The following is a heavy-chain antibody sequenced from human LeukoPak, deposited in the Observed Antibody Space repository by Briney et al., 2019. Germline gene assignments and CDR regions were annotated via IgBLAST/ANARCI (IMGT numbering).Heavy chain of an antibody. V-gene: IGHV4-34*01. CDR3: ARRPLLRYFDWYYNFDY. J-gene: IGHJ4*02. D-gene: IGHD3-9*01. Sequence: PSETLSLTSAVYGRSFSGYYWSWIRQPPGMGLEWIGESNHSGSTNYNPSLKSRVTISVDTSKNQFSLKLSSVTAADTAVYYCARRPLLRYFDWYYNFDYWGQGTLVTVSS. CDR2: SNHSGST. CDR1: GRSFSGYY.